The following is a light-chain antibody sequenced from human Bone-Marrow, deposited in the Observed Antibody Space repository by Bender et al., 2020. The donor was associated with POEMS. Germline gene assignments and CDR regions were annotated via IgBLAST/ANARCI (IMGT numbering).Light chain of an antibody. CDR3: QTWGSDFWV. Sequence: QVVLTQSPSASASLGASVNLTCTLSSGHSTYAIAWHQQQPEKGPRFLMKLSSDGSHAKGDGLPDRFSGSSSGAERYLIISSLQSEDESDYYCQTWGSDFWVFGGGTKLTVL. CDR2: LSSDGSH. V-gene: IGLV4-69*01. CDR1: SGHSTYA. J-gene: IGLJ3*02.